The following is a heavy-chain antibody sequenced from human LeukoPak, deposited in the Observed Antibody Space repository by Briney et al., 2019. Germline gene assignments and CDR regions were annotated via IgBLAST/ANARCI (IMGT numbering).Heavy chain of an antibody. CDR1: GFTFSSYA. CDR3: ARGHSGWYDY. J-gene: IGHJ4*02. D-gene: IGHD6-19*01. CDR2: ISGSGGST. Sequence: GGSLRLSCAASGFTFSSYAMNWVRQAPGKVLEWVSAISGSGGSTYYADSVKGRFTISRDNSKNTLYLQMNSLRAEDTAVYYCARGHSGWYDYWGQGTLVTVSS. V-gene: IGHV3-23*01.